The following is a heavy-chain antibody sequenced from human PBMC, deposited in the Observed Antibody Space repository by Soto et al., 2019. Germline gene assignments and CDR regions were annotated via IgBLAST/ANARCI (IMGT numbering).Heavy chain of an antibody. Sequence: QAQLVESGGGVVQPGRSLRLSCAASGFTFNIYALHWVRQAAGKGLEWVAVISFDGTKKYYSDSVKGRFTISRDNLKNTLYLQMNNLRVEDAALYFCAREDDYGYRYINYGLDVWGQGTTVTVSS. V-gene: IGHV3-30-3*01. D-gene: IGHD4-17*01. CDR1: GFTFNIYA. J-gene: IGHJ6*02. CDR3: AREDDYGYRYINYGLDV. CDR2: ISFDGTKK.